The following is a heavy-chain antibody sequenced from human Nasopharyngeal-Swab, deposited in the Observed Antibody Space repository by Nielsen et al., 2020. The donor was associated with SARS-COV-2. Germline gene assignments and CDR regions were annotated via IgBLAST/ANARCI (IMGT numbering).Heavy chain of an antibody. CDR3: ARSAVGIRGVLDK. V-gene: IGHV3-33*08. CDR2: ISYEGRIK. D-gene: IGHD3-10*01. J-gene: IGHJ3*02. Sequence: GESLKISCAASGFTFNNFGMHWVRQAPGKGLEWVATISYEGRIKYYGDSVEGRFTISRDNSKNTLYLEMNSLGGDDTAVYYCARSAVGIRGVLDKWGPGTKVTVSP. CDR1: GFTFNNFG.